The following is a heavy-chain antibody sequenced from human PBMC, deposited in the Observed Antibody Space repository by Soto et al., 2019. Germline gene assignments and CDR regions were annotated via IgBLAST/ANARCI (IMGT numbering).Heavy chain of an antibody. CDR1: GFTFSSYA. D-gene: IGHD1-26*01. CDR3: ARRGSGSYYDY. Sequence: EVQLLESGGGLVQPGGSLRLSCAASGFTFSSYAMRWVRQAPVKGLERVSAISGSGGSTYYADSVKGRFTISRDNSKHPLYLQMNRLRAEDTDVYYCARRGSGSYYDYGGQGTLVTVSS. V-gene: IGHV3-23*01. J-gene: IGHJ4*02. CDR2: ISGSGGST.